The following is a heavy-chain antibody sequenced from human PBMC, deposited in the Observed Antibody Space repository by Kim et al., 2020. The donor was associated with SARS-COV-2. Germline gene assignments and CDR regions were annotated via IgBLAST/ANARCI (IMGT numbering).Heavy chain of an antibody. J-gene: IGHJ6*02. CDR1: GYTFTSYG. V-gene: IGHV1-18*01. Sequence: ASVKVSCKASGYTFTSYGISWVRQAPGQGLEWMGWISAYNGNTNYAQKLQGRVTMTTDTSTSTAYMELRSLRSDDTAVYYCARDGWGTVTTSYYYYYGMDVWGQGTTVTVSS. CDR2: ISAYNGNT. D-gene: IGHD4-17*01. CDR3: ARDGWGTVTTSYYYYYGMDV.